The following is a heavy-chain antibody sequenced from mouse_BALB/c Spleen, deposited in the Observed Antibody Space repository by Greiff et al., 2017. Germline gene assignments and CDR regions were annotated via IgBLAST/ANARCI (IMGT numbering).Heavy chain of an antibody. V-gene: IGHV1-87*01. CDR3: ARSNWGYAMDY. D-gene: IGHD4-1*02. CDR1: GYTFTSYW. Sequence: QVQLKQSGAELARPGASVKLSCKASGYTFTSYWMQWVKQRPGQGLEWIGAIYPGDGDTRYTQKFKGKATLTADKSSSTAYMQLSSLASEDSAVYYCARSNWGYAMDYWGQGTSVTVSS. CDR2: IYPGDGDT. J-gene: IGHJ4*01.